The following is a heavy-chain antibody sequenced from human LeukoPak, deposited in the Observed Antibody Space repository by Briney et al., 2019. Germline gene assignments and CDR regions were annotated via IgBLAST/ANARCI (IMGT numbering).Heavy chain of an antibody. CDR3: ARQTSGYSYGSFDY. Sequence: SETLSLTCTVSGRSISSYYWSWIRQPPGEGLEWIGYIYYSGSTNYNPSLKSRVTISVDTSKNQFSLKLSSVTAADTAVYYCARQTSGYSYGSFDYWGQGTLVTVSS. D-gene: IGHD5-18*01. J-gene: IGHJ4*02. V-gene: IGHV4-59*08. CDR1: GRSISSYY. CDR2: IYYSGST.